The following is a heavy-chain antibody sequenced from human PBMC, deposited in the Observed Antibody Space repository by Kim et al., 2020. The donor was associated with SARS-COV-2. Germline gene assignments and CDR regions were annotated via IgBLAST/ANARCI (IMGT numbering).Heavy chain of an antibody. CDR3: AMFYGSGSYYNEYYFDY. D-gene: IGHD3-10*01. V-gene: IGHV3-23*01. J-gene: IGHJ4*02. Sequence: VKGRFTISRDNSKNTLYLQMNSLRAEDTDVYYCAMFYGSGSYYNEYYFDYWGQGTLVTVSS.